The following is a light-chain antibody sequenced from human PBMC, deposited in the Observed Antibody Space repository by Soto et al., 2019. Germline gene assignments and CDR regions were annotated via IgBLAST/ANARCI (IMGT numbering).Light chain of an antibody. J-gene: IGLJ7*01. CDR1: IDTVTTSHW. V-gene: IGLV7-46*01. Sequence: QAVVTQESSLTVSPGGTVTLTCDSSIDTVTTSHWPYWFQQKPGQAPKTLIDDTTNRHSWTPARFSGSILGGKAALILSGAQPEDEAEYYCLLSYNGAPAVFGGGTQLTVL. CDR3: LLSYNGAPAV. CDR2: DTT.